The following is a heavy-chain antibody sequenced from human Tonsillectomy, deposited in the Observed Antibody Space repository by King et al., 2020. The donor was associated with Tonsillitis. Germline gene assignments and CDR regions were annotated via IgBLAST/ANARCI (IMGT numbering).Heavy chain of an antibody. D-gene: IGHD2-15*01. Sequence: VQLVESGGDLVQPGRSLRLSCAASGFTFDDYAMHWVRQAPGKGLEWVSGISWNSGSIGYADSVKGRFSISRENAKNSLYLQMNSLRAEDTALYYCAKDKAPGISGALNWYFDLWGRGTLVTVSS. J-gene: IGHJ2*01. CDR3: AKDKAPGISGALNWYFDL. CDR1: GFTFDDYA. V-gene: IGHV3-9*01. CDR2: ISWNSGSI.